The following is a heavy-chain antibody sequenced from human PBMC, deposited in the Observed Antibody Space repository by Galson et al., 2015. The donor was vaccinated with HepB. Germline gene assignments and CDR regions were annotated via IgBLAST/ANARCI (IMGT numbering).Heavy chain of an antibody. V-gene: IGHV3-30*18. CDR2: ISYGGGNE. Sequence: SLRLSCAASGFTFDDYGMHWVRQAPGKGLEWVAVISYGGGNEYYADSVKGRFTISRDTSKNTLFLQMNGLRAEDTAVYYCAKDLDRYVLRYSHWFDPWGQGTLVTVSS. CDR1: GFTFDDYG. CDR3: AKDLDRYVLRYSHWFDP. J-gene: IGHJ5*02. D-gene: IGHD3-9*01.